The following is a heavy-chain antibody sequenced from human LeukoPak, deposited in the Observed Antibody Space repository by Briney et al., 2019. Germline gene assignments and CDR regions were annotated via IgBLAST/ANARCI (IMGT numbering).Heavy chain of an antibody. Sequence: PSETLSLTCAVYGGSFRGYYWSWIRQPPGKGLEWIGEINHSGSTNYNPSLKSRVTISVDTSKNQFSLKLSSVTAADTAVYYCARGAEMATTTFDPWGQGTLVTVSS. V-gene: IGHV4-34*01. D-gene: IGHD5-24*01. CDR3: ARGAEMATTTFDP. J-gene: IGHJ5*02. CDR1: GGSFRGYY. CDR2: INHSGST.